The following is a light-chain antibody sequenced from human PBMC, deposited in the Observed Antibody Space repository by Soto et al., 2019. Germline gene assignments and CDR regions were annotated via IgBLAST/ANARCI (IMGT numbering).Light chain of an antibody. CDR3: QHTWT. V-gene: IGKV1-5*03. CDR2: KAS. CDR1: QSISSW. Sequence: DIQMTQSPSTLSASVGDRVTITCRASQSISSWLAWYQQKPGKAPKLLIYKASSLESGVPSRFSGSGSGTEFTLTISSLQPDDFATYYCQHTWTFGQGTKMDIK. J-gene: IGKJ1*01.